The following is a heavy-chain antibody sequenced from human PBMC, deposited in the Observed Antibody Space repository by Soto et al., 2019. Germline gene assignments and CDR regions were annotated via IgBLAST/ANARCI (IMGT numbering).Heavy chain of an antibody. Sequence: EVQLVESGGGLVKPGGSLRLSCAASGFIFSSYTMNWVRQAPGKGLEWVSSISASSTYIYYADSLKGRFTISRDNAYNSLYLRLKRLRAEDTAVYYCARGWLRDPWMYWGQGTLVTVSS. CDR1: GFIFSSYT. CDR3: ARGWLRDPWMY. J-gene: IGHJ4*02. CDR2: ISASSTYI. V-gene: IGHV3-21*01. D-gene: IGHD5-12*01.